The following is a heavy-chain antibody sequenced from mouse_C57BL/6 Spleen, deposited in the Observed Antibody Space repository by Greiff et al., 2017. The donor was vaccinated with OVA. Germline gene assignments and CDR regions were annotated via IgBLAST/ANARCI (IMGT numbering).Heavy chain of an antibody. CDR1: GYTFTTYP. J-gene: IGHJ1*03. V-gene: IGHV1-47*01. CDR2: FHPYNDDT. Sequence: QVQLQQSGAELVKPGASVKMSCKASGYTFTTYPIEWMKQNHGKSLEWIGNFHPYNDDTKYKEKIKGKATLTVEKYSSKVYVEFSRLTSDDSAVYYCARGYTTVVAKDWYFDVWGTGTTVTVAS. D-gene: IGHD1-1*01. CDR3: ARGYTTVVAKDWYFDV.